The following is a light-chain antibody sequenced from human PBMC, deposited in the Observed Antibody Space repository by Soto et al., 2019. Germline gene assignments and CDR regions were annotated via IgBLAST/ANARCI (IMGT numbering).Light chain of an antibody. Sequence: DIQMTQSPSSLSASVGDRVTITCRASQGLSNHLDWFQQKPGKAPKTLIYDASRLHSGVPSKFSGSGSGTDFTLPISSLQPEDFATYYCLQYNIYPRTFGQGTKVDIK. V-gene: IGKV1-16*02. CDR2: DAS. CDR1: QGLSNH. J-gene: IGKJ1*01. CDR3: LQYNIYPRT.